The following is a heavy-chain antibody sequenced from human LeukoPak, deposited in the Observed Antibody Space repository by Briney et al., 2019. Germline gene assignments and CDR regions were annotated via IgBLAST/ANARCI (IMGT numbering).Heavy chain of an antibody. V-gene: IGHV4-59*01. D-gene: IGHD4-11*01. CDR1: GGSISNYY. CDR2: IDYSGST. CDR3: ATSSDDYSNSFDY. Sequence: SETLSLTCTVSGGSISNYYWSWIRQPPGKGLEWIGYIDYSGSTSYNPSLKSRVTISVDTSKNQFSLKLSSVTAADTAVYYCATSSDDYSNSFDYWGQGTLVTVSS. J-gene: IGHJ4*02.